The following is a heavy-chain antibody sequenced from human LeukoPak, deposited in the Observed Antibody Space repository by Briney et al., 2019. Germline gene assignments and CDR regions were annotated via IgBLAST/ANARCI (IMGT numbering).Heavy chain of an antibody. CDR1: GFTFSSYA. V-gene: IGHV3-30-3*01. CDR3: ARDQAPYDILTGGYSY. J-gene: IGHJ4*02. Sequence: GGSLRLSCAASGFTFSSYAMHWVRQAPGKGLEWVAVISYDGSNKYYADSVKGRFTISRDNSKNTLYLQMNSLRAEDTAVYYCARDQAPYDILTGGYSYWGQGTLVTVSS. D-gene: IGHD3-9*01. CDR2: ISYDGSNK.